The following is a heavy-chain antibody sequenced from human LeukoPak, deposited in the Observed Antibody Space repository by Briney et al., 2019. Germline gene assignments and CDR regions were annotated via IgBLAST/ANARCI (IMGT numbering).Heavy chain of an antibody. V-gene: IGHV1-3*01. J-gene: IGHJ4*02. CDR3: ATSGSYGHYFDY. CDR1: GYPFTSYA. D-gene: IGHD1-26*01. CDR2: INAGNGNT. Sequence: ASVKVSCKASGYPFTSYAMHWVRQAPGQRLEWMGWINAGNGNTKYSQKFQGRVTITRDTSASTAYMELSSLRSEDTAVYYCATSGSYGHYFDYWGQGTLVTVSS.